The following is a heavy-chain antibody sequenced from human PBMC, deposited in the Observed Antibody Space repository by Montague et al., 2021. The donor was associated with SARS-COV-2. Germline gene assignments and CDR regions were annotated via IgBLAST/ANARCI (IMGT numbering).Heavy chain of an antibody. CDR1: GGSFSGYY. Sequence: SETLSLTCAVYGGSFSGYYWSWIRQPPGKGLEWIGEINHSGSTNYNPSLKSRVTISVDTSKNQFSLKLSSVTAADTAVYYCASFPSGYYDNSGYHIWGQGTLVTVSS. J-gene: IGHJ4*02. D-gene: IGHD3-22*01. CDR3: ASFPSGYYDNSGYHI. CDR2: INHSGST. V-gene: IGHV4-34*01.